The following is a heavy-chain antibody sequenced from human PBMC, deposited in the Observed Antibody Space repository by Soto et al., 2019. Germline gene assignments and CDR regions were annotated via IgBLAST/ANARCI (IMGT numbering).Heavy chain of an antibody. Sequence: ASVKVSCKASGYTFTSYAMHWVRQAPGQRLEWMGWINAGNGNTKYSQKFQGRVTITRDTSASTAYMELSSLRSEDTAVYYCARGPNYGDMHFDYWGQGTLVTVSS. CDR1: GYTFTSYA. CDR3: ARGPNYGDMHFDY. J-gene: IGHJ4*02. V-gene: IGHV1-3*01. CDR2: INAGNGNT. D-gene: IGHD4-17*01.